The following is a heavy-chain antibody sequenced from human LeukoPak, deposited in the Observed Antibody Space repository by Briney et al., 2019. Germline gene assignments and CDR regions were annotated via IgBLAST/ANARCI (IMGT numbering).Heavy chain of an antibody. V-gene: IGHV4-59*08. D-gene: IGHD3-10*01. Sequence: PSETLPLTCTVSGGSISSYYWSWIRQSPGKGLEWIGYIYYSGSTNYNPSLKSRVTISVDTSKNQFSLKLSSVTAADTAVYYCARHQVLLWFGESPGWFDPWGQGTLVTVSS. CDR3: ARHQVLLWFGESPGWFDP. J-gene: IGHJ5*02. CDR1: GGSISSYY. CDR2: IYYSGST.